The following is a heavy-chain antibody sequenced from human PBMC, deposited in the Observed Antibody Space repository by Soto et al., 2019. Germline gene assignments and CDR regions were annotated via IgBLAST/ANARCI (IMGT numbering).Heavy chain of an antibody. CDR3: ARASGWYHSDAFEI. D-gene: IGHD6-19*01. V-gene: IGHV3-48*02. CDR1: GFTFATYS. CDR2: ISDSSATR. Sequence: EAQLVESGGGLVQPGGSLRLSCAASGFTFATYSMNWVRQAPGKGLEWVSYISDSSATRYYAGSVTGRFTISRDNAKNSIYLQMNSLRDEDSALYYCARASGWYHSDAFEIWGQGKPVTVSS. J-gene: IGHJ3*02.